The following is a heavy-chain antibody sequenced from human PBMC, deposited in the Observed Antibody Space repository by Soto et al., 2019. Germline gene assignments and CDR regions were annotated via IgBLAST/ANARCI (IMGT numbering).Heavy chain of an antibody. Sequence: EVQLLESGGGLIQPGGSLRLSCAASGFTFNNYAMSWVRQAPGKGLEWASVISGSGDGTYYADSVKGRFTISRDNSKNTLYLHMNSLKLEDTAVYYCAKDPGYCSFGRCSRVDYWGQGTLVTVSS. CDR3: AKDPGYCSFGRCSRVDY. CDR2: ISGSGDGT. D-gene: IGHD2-15*01. J-gene: IGHJ4*02. V-gene: IGHV3-23*01. CDR1: GFTFNNYA.